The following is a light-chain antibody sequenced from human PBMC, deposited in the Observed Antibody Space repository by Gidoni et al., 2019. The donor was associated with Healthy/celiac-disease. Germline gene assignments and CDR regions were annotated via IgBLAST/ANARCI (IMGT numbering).Light chain of an antibody. J-gene: IGLJ3*02. CDR2: EVS. CDR1: SSDVGGYNY. CDR3: SSYTSSSTPW. Sequence: QSALTQPASVSGSPGQSITIACTGTSSDVGGYNYVSWYQQHPGKAPQLMIYEVSNRPSGVSNRFSGSKSGNTASLTIAGLQAEDEADYYCSSYTSSSTPWFGGGTKLTVL. V-gene: IGLV2-14*01.